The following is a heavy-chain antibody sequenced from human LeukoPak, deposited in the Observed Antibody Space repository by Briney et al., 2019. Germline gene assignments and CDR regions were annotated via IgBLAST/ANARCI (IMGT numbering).Heavy chain of an antibody. CDR1: GDSVSSSTSV. Sequence: SQTLLLTCAISGDSVSSSTSVWNWIRQSPSRGLEWLGRTYYRSKWKTDYALSVRSRIRITPDTSRNQFSLQLNSVTPGDTAVYYCAREGAGAETAFDYWGQGTLVTVSS. J-gene: IGHJ4*02. V-gene: IGHV6-1*01. CDR3: AREGAGAETAFDY. CDR2: TYYRSKWKT. D-gene: IGHD2-21*02.